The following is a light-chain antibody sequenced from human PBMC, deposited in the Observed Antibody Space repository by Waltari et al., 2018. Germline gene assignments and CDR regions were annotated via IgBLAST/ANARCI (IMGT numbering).Light chain of an antibody. Sequence: DIQMTQSPSSVSASVGDRVTITCRASQDVSNWLAWYQHKPVKAPKFLIYAASSSQRGVPSSFSGIGSGTDFTHTFSSLQPDDFATYDGQQANTFLYTSGQGTKVKLK. CDR1: QDVSNW. V-gene: IGKV1-12*01. CDR2: AAS. CDR3: QQANTFLYT. J-gene: IGKJ2*01.